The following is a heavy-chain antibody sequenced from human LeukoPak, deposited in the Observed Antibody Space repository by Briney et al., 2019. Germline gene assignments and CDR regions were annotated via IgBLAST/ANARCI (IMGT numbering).Heavy chain of an antibody. CDR2: IYHSGST. Sequence: LETLSLTCTVSGYSISSGYYWGWIRQPPGKGLEWIGSIYHSGSTYYNPSLKSRVTISVDTSKNQFSLKLSSVTAADTAVYYCAREGYSSGWYVFDYWGQGTPVTVSS. D-gene: IGHD6-19*01. V-gene: IGHV4-38-2*02. CDR1: GYSISSGYY. CDR3: AREGYSSGWYVFDY. J-gene: IGHJ4*02.